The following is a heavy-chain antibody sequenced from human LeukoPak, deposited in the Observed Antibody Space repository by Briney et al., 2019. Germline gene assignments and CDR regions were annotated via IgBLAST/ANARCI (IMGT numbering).Heavy chain of an antibody. CDR3: ARGAVAGLFWFDP. V-gene: IGHV4-59*01. Sequence: SETLSLTCTVSGGSISSYYWSWIRQPPGKGLEWIGYIYYSGSTNYNPSLKNRVTISVDTSKNQFSLKLSSVTAADTAVYYCARGAVAGLFWFDPWGQGTLVTVSS. J-gene: IGHJ5*02. D-gene: IGHD6-19*01. CDR1: GGSISSYY. CDR2: IYYSGST.